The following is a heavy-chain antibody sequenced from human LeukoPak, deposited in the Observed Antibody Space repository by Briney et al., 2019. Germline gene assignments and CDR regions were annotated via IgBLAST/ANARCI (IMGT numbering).Heavy chain of an antibody. CDR1: GYTFTSYG. J-gene: IGHJ6*03. D-gene: IGHD3-10*01. V-gene: IGHV1-18*01. Sequence: GASVKVSCKASGYTFTSYGISWVRQAPGQGLEWMGWISAYNGNTNYAQKLQGRVTMTTDTSTSTAYMELRSLRSDDTAVYYCARAVGGSGSYYYYYYYMDVWGKGTTVTVSS. CDR2: ISAYNGNT. CDR3: ARAVGGSGSYYYYYYYMDV.